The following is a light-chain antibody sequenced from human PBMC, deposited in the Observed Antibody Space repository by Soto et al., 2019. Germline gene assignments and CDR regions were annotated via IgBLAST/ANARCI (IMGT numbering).Light chain of an antibody. J-gene: IGKJ4*01. CDR1: QSVNSN. Sequence: EIVMTQSPAILSVSPGERATLSCRASQSVNSNLAWYQQKPGQAPRLLIYGAFTRATSIPARFSGSGSGTEFTLTISSLQSEDFAVYYCQQYDNWPPLTFGGGTKVEIK. V-gene: IGKV3-15*01. CDR3: QQYDNWPPLT. CDR2: GAF.